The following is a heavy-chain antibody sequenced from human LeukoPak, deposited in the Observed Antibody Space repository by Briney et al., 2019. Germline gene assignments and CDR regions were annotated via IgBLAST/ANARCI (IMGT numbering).Heavy chain of an antibody. CDR2: INRSGST. CDR3: ARELMFGMVRGASG. Sequence: SETLSLTCAVYNGSFNGYYRSWIRQPPGKGLEFIGEINRSGSTTYNPSLKSRVTISIDTSKNQFFLKLSSVTAADTAVYYCARELMFGMVRGASGWGQGTLVTVSS. J-gene: IGHJ4*02. D-gene: IGHD3-10*01. CDR1: NGSFNGYY. V-gene: IGHV4-34*01.